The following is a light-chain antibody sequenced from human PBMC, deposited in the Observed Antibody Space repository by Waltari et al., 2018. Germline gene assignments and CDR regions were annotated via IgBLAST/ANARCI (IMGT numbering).Light chain of an antibody. CDR3: SSYAGSSNLL. V-gene: IGLV2-8*01. Sequence: QSALTQPPPASGSPGQSVTISCTGTSSYVGGYNYVSWYQQHPGKAPKLLIYDVTKRPSGVPDRFSGSKSGNTASLSVSGLQAEDEADYYCSSYAGSSNLLFGGGTKLTVL. J-gene: IGLJ3*02. CDR1: SSYVGGYNY. CDR2: DVT.